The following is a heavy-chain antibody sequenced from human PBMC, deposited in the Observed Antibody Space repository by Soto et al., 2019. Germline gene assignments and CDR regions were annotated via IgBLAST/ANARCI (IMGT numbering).Heavy chain of an antibody. CDR2: IYYSGST. CDR3: AREAFLRGYGMDV. D-gene: IGHD3-3*02. CDR1: GGSISSGGYY. V-gene: IGHV4-31*03. Sequence: SETLSLTCTVSGGSISSGGYYWSWIRQHPGKGLEWIGYIYYSGSTYYNPSLKSRVTISVDTSKNQFSLKLSSVTAADTAVYYCAREAFLRGYGMDVWGQGTTVTVSS. J-gene: IGHJ6*02.